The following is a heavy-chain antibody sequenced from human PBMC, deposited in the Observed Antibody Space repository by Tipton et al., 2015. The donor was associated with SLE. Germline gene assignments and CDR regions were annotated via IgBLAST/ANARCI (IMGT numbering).Heavy chain of an antibody. J-gene: IGHJ2*01. V-gene: IGHV4-59*01. CDR1: GASISSYS. CDR3: ARDKSYCSSTSCDFWYFDL. CDR2: IYYSGST. D-gene: IGHD2-2*01. Sequence: TLSLTCTVSGASISSYSWSWIRQPPGKGLEWIGYIYYSGSTNYNPSLKSRVTVSLDRSNNEFSLRLNSVTAADTAVYYCARDKSYCSSTSCDFWYFDLWGRGTLVTVSS.